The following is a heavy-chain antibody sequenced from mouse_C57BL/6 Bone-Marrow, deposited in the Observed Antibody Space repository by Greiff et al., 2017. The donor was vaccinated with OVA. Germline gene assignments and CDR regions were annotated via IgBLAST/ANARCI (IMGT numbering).Heavy chain of an antibody. CDR3: ARTHYYGDYYAMDY. Sequence: QVQLQQSGAELVKPGASVKMSCKASGYTFTSYWITWVKQRPGQGLEWIGDIYPGSGSTNYNEKFKSKATLTVDTSSSTAYMQLSSLTSEDSAVYYCARTHYYGDYYAMDYWGQGTSVTVSS. CDR1: GYTFTSYW. J-gene: IGHJ4*01. D-gene: IGHD1-1*01. V-gene: IGHV1-55*01. CDR2: IYPGSGST.